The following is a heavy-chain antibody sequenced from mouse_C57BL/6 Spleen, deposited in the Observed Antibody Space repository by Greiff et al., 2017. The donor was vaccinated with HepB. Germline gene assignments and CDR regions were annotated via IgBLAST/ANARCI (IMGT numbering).Heavy chain of an antibody. CDR2: INPSTGGT. CDR3: ALYDGYLDY. CDR1: GYSFTGYY. Sequence: VQLQQSGPALVKPGASVKISCKASGYSFTGYYMNWVKQSPEKSLEWIGEINPSTGGTTYNQKFKAKATLTVDKSSSTAYMQLKILTSEDSAVYYCALYDGYLDYWGQGTTLTVSS. D-gene: IGHD2-3*01. V-gene: IGHV1-42*01. J-gene: IGHJ2*01.